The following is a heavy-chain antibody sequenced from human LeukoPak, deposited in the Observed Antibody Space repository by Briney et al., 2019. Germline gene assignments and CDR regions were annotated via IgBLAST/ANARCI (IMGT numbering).Heavy chain of an antibody. D-gene: IGHD2-2*01. J-gene: IGHJ4*02. Sequence: PGGSLRLSCSASGFTFSSYAMHWVRQAPGKGLESVSVISSNGGSTYYADSVKGRFTISRDNSKNTLYLQMSSLRAEGTAVYYCVKDRVVPAAILDDWGQGTLVTVSS. CDR3: VKDRVVPAAILDD. V-gene: IGHV3-64D*06. CDR2: ISSNGGST. CDR1: GFTFSSYA.